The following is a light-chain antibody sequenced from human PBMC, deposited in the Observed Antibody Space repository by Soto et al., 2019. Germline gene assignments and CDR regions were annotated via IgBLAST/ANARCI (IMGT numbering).Light chain of an antibody. CDR2: DVS. Sequence: QSALTQPASVCGSPGQSITISCTGTSSDVGGYNYVSWYQQHPGKAPKLMIYDVSNRPSGVSNRFSGSKSGNTASLTISGLQAEDDADYYCSSYTSSSTRVVFGGGTQLTVL. CDR1: SSDVGGYNY. CDR3: SSYTSSSTRVV. V-gene: IGLV2-14*01. J-gene: IGLJ2*01.